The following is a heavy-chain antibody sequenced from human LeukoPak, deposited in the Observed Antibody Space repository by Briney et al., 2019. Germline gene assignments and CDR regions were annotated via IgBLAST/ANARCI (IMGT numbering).Heavy chain of an antibody. CDR2: ISSSGHST. Sequence: GGSLRLSCAASGLSFSTYAMSWFRQAPGKGLEWVSPISSSGHSTYYADSVKGRFTISRDNSKNTLYLQMNSLRVEDTAVYYCAKGGFSYGYVDYWGQGTLVTVSS. V-gene: IGHV3-23*01. D-gene: IGHD5-18*01. J-gene: IGHJ4*02. CDR3: AKGGFSYGYVDY. CDR1: GLSFSTYA.